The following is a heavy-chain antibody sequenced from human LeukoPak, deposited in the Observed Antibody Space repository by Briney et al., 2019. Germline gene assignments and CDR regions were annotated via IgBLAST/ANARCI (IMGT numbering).Heavy chain of an antibody. J-gene: IGHJ4*02. V-gene: IGHV5-51*01. CDR2: IYPGDSDT. Sequence: GESLKISCKGSGYSFTSYWIGWVRQMPGKGLEWMGIIYPGDSDTRLRPSFQGQVTISADKSIRTAYLQSSSLKASGTAIYYCARYLYCSSTSCYHDFDYWGQGTLVTVSS. D-gene: IGHD2-2*01. CDR1: GYSFTSYW. CDR3: ARYLYCSSTSCYHDFDY.